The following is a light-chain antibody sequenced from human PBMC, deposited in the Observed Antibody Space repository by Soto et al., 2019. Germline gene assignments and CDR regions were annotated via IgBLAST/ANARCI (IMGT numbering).Light chain of an antibody. J-gene: IGKJ1*01. CDR2: QVS. V-gene: IGKV2-30*02. CDR3: MQGTYWPWT. Sequence: DVVMTQSPLSLPVTLGQPASISCRSSQSLVHSSGNTYLNWFLQRPGHSPRRLIYQVSNRDSGVPDRFSSSGSGIDFTLKISRVEADDVGVYSCMQGTYWPWTFGQRTRVEIK. CDR1: QSLVHSSGNTY.